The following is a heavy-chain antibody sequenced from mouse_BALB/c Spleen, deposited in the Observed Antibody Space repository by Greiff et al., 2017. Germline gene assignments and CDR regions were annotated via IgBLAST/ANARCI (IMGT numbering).Heavy chain of an antibody. CDR1: GYSFTSYW. V-gene: IGHV1-74*01. D-gene: IGHD2-4*01. J-gene: IGHJ4*01. CDR2: IDPSDSET. CDR3: AKGTDYRDAMDY. Sequence: VQLQQSGPQLVRPGASVKISCKASGYSFTSYWMHWVKQRPGQGLEWIGMIDPSDSETRLNQKFKDKATLTVDKSSSTAYVQLSSPTSEDSAVYYCAKGTDYRDAMDYWGQGTSVTVSS.